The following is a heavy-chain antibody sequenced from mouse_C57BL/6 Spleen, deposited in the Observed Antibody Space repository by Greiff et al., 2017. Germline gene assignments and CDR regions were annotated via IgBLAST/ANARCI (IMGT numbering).Heavy chain of an antibody. V-gene: IGHV1-36*01. J-gene: IGHJ3*01. Sequence: EVQLQQSGPVLVKPGPSVKISCKASGFTFTDYYMHWVKQSHGKSLEWIGLVYPYNGGTSYNQKFKGKATLTVDPSSSAAYMELNSLTSEGCAVYYCARGYDCEIAWFAYWGQGTLVTVSA. D-gene: IGHD2-4*01. CDR3: ARGYDCEIAWFAY. CDR2: VYPYNGGT. CDR1: GFTFTDYY.